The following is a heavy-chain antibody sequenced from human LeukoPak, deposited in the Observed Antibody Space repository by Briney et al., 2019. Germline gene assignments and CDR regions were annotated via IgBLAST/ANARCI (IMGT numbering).Heavy chain of an antibody. CDR2: INHSRSI. CDR3: ARKARSYSSTWQTQGGNWFDP. V-gene: IGHV4-34*01. CDR1: GGSFSGYY. J-gene: IGHJ5*02. D-gene: IGHD6-13*01. Sequence: SETLSLTCAVYGGSFSGYYWSWIRQPPGKGLEWIVEINHSRSINYNPSLKSRVTISIDTSTNKFPLKLSFVTAADTDVYYCARKARSYSSTWQTQGGNWFDPWGQGTLVTVSS.